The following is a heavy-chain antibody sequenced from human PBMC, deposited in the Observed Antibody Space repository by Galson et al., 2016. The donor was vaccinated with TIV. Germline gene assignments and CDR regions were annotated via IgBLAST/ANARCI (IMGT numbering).Heavy chain of an antibody. J-gene: IGHJ4*02. CDR3: ARRSQLKVAAGFDF. D-gene: IGHD6-13*01. CDR1: GGTLINHA. V-gene: IGHV1-69*10. Sequence: SVKVSCKASGGTLINHAFTWVRQAPGQGLEWMGGIIPILGIINYAQKFQGRVTITADKSTDTVYMELRSLRPDDTAVYFCARRSQLKVAAGFDFWGQGTLVSFSS. CDR2: IIPILGII.